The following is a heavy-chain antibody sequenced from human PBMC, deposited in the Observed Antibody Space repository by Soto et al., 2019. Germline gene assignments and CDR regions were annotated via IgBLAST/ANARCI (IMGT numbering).Heavy chain of an antibody. D-gene: IGHD3-9*01. J-gene: IGHJ6*02. V-gene: IGHV1-18*01. Sequence: QIQLMQSGGDVKTPGASLKVSCTTSRYTFTSHGIAWVRQAPGQGLEWMGWISTFNGKTDYAKKFQGRVTMTADTITSTVHMELRSLRSDDTGVYYCAGLLTEGATFREDALDLGGPGTKVTVSS. CDR1: RYTFTSHG. CDR3: AGLLTEGATFREDALDL. CDR2: ISTFNGKT.